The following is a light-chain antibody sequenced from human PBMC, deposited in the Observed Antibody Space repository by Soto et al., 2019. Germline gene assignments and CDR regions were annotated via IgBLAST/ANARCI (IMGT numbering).Light chain of an antibody. J-gene: IGKJ5*01. CDR3: QQRNVWPPVT. Sequence: EIVWTQSPGTLSLYAGERATLSCRASQSVNIYLAWYQQKPGQAPRLLIYDASNRATGIPARFSGSGSAADFTLTISSLEHEDSAVYYYQQRNVWPPVTCGQGTRLEIK. V-gene: IGKV3-11*01. CDR2: DAS. CDR1: QSVNIY.